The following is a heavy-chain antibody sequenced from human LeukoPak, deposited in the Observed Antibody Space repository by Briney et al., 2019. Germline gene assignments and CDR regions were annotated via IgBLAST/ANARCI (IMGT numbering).Heavy chain of an antibody. V-gene: IGHV1-69*05. CDR2: IIPIFGTA. J-gene: IGHJ4*02. Sequence: ASVKVSCKASGGTFSSYAISWVRQAPGQGLEWMGGIIPIFGTANYAQKLQGRVTMTTDTSTSTAYMELRSLRSDDTAVYYCARGGGFITSAFDYWGQGTLVTVSS. CDR1: GGTFSSYA. CDR3: ARGGGFITSAFDY. D-gene: IGHD1-20*01.